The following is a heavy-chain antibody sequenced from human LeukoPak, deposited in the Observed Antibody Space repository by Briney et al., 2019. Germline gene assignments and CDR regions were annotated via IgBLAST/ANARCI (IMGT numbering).Heavy chain of an antibody. CDR1: GYSFTSYN. CDR3: ARVRDGYNDAYDF. J-gene: IGHJ3*01. V-gene: IGHV1-46*01. D-gene: IGHD5-24*01. CDR2: IKPSGDNT. Sequence: ASVKVSCKTSGYSFTSYNLHWVRQAPGQRLEWMGIIKPSGDNTNNAQKFQGRVTMTSDTSTSTVYMELSSLKSEDTAVYYCARVRDGYNDAYDFWGQGTMVTVTS.